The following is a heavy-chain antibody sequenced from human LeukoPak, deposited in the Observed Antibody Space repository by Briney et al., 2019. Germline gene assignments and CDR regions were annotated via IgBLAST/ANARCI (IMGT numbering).Heavy chain of an antibody. CDR1: GGSISSGGYY. CDR3: ARVVAAAAVPDY. CDR2: IYYSGST. D-gene: IGHD6-13*01. V-gene: IGHV4-31*03. J-gene: IGHJ4*02. Sequence: SQTLSLTYTVSGGSISSGGYYWSWIRQHPGKGLEWIGYIYYSGSTYYNPSLKSRVTISIDTSKNQFSLKLRSVTAADTAVYYCARVVAAAAVPDYWGQGTLVTVSS.